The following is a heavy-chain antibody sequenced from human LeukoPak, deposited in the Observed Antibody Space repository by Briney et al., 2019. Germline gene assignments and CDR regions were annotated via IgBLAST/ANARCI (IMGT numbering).Heavy chain of an antibody. V-gene: IGHV4-34*09. CDR1: GGSFSGYY. Sequence: PSETLSLTCAVYGGSFSGYYWSWIRQPPGKGLEWIGEINHSGSTNYNPSLKSRVTISVDTSKNQFSLKLSSVTAADTAVYYCASGYYLYYFDYWGQGTLVTVSS. CDR2: INHSGST. CDR3: ASGYYLYYFDY. D-gene: IGHD3-22*01. J-gene: IGHJ4*02.